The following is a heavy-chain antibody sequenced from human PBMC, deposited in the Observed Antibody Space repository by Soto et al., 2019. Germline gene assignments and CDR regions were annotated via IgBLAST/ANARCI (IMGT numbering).Heavy chain of an antibody. CDR1: GFTFSAYA. CDR3: AKDVISGDGFWLMDH. D-gene: IGHD2-21*02. Sequence: GGSLRLSCAAPGFTFSAYAMTWVRQAPGKGLESVSGIYGNGAGIQYADSVRGRFTISRDNSKNTLYLQMNSLRAEDTAVYYCAKDVISGDGFWLMDHWGQGTLVTVSS. J-gene: IGHJ4*02. V-gene: IGHV3-23*01. CDR2: IYGNGAGI.